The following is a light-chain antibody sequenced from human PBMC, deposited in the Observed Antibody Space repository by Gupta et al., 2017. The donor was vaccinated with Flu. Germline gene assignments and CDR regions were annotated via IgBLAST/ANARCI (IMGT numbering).Light chain of an antibody. J-gene: IGKJ2*01. CDR3: QHQGT. CDR2: GAS. Sequence: EIVLTQSPGTLSLSPGERATLSCRASQSVSSRYLAWYQQKPGQAPRLLIYGASSRAPGIPDRFSGSGSETDFTLTIIRLEPEDFAVYYCQHQGTFGQGTKLEIK. V-gene: IGKV3-20*01. CDR1: QSVSSRY.